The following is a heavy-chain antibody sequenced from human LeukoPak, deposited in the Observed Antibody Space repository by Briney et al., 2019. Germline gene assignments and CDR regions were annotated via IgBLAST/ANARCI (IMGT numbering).Heavy chain of an antibody. CDR3: AREGPDGPGYYFDY. Sequence: PGGSLRLSCAASGFTFSSYSMNWVRQAPGKGLEWVSSISSSSSYIYYTDSVKGRFTISRDNAKNSLYLQMNSLRAEDTAVYYCAREGPDGPGYYFDYWGQGTLVTVSS. CDR2: ISSSSSYI. J-gene: IGHJ4*02. D-gene: IGHD3-10*01. V-gene: IGHV3-21*01. CDR1: GFTFSSYS.